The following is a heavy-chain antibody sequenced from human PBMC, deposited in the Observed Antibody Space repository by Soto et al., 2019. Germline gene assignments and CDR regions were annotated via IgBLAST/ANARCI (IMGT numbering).Heavy chain of an antibody. CDR2: MNPNSGNT. D-gene: IGHD2-15*01. CDR1: GYTFTSYD. J-gene: IGHJ6*03. V-gene: IGHV1-8*01. Sequence: ASVKVSCKASGYTFTSYDINWVRQATGQGLEWMGWMNPNSGNTGYAQKFQGRVTMTRNTSISTAYMELSSLRSEDTAVYYCARGPGCSGGSCYYYYYYNYMDVWGKGTTVTVSS. CDR3: ARGPGCSGGSCYYYYYYNYMDV.